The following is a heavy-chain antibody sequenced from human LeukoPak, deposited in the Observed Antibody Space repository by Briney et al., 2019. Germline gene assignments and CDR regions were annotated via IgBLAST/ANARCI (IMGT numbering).Heavy chain of an antibody. D-gene: IGHD6-19*01. V-gene: IGHV3-7*03. Sequence: GGSLRLSCAASGFTFSSYWMSWVRQAPGKGLDWVANIKQDGSEKYYVDSVKGRFTISRDNAKNSLYLQMNSLRAEDTAVYYCARRIAVAATINWFDPWGQGTLVTVSS. CDR1: GFTFSSYW. CDR3: ARRIAVAATINWFDP. J-gene: IGHJ5*02. CDR2: IKQDGSEK.